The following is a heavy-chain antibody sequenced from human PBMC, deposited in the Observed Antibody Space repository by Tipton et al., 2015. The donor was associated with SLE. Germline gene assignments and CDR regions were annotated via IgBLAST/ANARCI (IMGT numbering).Heavy chain of an antibody. D-gene: IGHD5-12*01. CDR3: ATYGGGYDPPFDY. Sequence: SLTLSCAASGFTFNNYAMSWVRQAPGKGLEWVSAITLSGGSTHYADSVQGRFTISRDNSKNTLYLQMDSLRAEDTAVYYCATYGGGYDPPFDYWGRGTLVTVSS. CDR1: GFTFNNYA. J-gene: IGHJ4*02. V-gene: IGHV3-23*01. CDR2: ITLSGGST.